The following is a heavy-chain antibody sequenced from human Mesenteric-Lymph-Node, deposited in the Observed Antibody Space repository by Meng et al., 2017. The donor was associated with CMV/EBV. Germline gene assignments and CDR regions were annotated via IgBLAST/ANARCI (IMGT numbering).Heavy chain of an antibody. CDR2: ISSSSSYI. CDR3: ARVPADGWFDP. V-gene: IGHV3-21*01. D-gene: IGHD2-8*01. J-gene: IGHJ5*02. Sequence: GESLKISCAASGFTFSSYSMNWVRQAPGKGLEWVSSISSSSSYIYYADSVKGRLTISRDNAKNSLYLQINGLRAEDTAVYYCARVPADGWFDPWGQGTLVTVSS. CDR1: GFTFSSYS.